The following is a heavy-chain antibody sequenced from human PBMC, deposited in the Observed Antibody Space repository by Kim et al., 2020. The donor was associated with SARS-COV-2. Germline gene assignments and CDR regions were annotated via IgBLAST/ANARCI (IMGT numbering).Heavy chain of an antibody. CDR2: NYYSGST. J-gene: IGHJ5*02. D-gene: IGHD2-2*02. V-gene: IGHV4-30-4*01. CDR3: ARVNVRVWVLGPAAIRRWLDP. CDR1: GGSISSGDYY. Sequence: SETLSLTCTVSGGSISSGDYYWSWIRQPPGKGLEWIGYNYYSGSTYYNPSLKSRVTISVDTSKNQFSLKLSSVTAADTAVYYCARVNVRVWVLGPAAIRRWLDPWGQGTLVTVSS.